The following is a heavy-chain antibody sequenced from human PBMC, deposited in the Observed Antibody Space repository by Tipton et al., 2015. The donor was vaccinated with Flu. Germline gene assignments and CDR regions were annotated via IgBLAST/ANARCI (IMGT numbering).Heavy chain of an antibody. CDR3: ASGQWPNYFDS. CDR2: IFPDDSDT. Sequence: VQLVQSGAEVKKPGESLKISCQGSGHTFTRSWIGWVRRLPGKGLEWMGIIFPDDSDTRYSPSFQGQVTISADKSITTAYLQWGGLKASDSAIYYCASGQWPNYFDSWGQGTLLTVSS. J-gene: IGHJ4*02. D-gene: IGHD6-19*01. V-gene: IGHV5-51*03. CDR1: GHTFTRSW.